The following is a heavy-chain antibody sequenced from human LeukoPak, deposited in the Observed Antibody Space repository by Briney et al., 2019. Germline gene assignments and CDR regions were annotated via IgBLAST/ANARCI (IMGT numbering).Heavy chain of an antibody. CDR3: ARALAVAGIDY. Sequence: VASVKVSCKASGYTFTSYYMHWVRQAPGQGLEWMGIVNPSGGSTSYAQKFQGRVTMTRDTSTSTVYMELSSLRSEDTAVYYCARALAVAGIDYWGQGTLVTVSS. CDR1: GYTFTSYY. D-gene: IGHD6-19*01. CDR2: VNPSGGST. J-gene: IGHJ4*02. V-gene: IGHV1-46*01.